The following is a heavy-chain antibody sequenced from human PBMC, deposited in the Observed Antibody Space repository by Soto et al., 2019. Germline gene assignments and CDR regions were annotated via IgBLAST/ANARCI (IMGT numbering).Heavy chain of an antibody. Sequence: GGSLRLSCAASGFTVSSNYMSWVRQAPGKGLEWVSVIYSGGSTYYADSVKGRFTISRDNSKNTLYLQMNSLRAEDTAVYYCARVDSSGYYWHFDYWGQGTLVTVSS. V-gene: IGHV3-53*01. D-gene: IGHD3-22*01. J-gene: IGHJ4*02. CDR2: IYSGGST. CDR1: GFTVSSNY. CDR3: ARVDSSGYYWHFDY.